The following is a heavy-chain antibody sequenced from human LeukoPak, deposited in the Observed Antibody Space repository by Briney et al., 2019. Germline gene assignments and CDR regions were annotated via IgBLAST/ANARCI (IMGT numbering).Heavy chain of an antibody. J-gene: IGHJ4*02. D-gene: IGHD4-11*01. CDR3: AKDAQRGFDYSNSLEY. V-gene: IGHV3-33*06. CDR1: GFTYSHYG. Sequence: GGSLRLSCAPSGFTYSHYGMHWVRQAPGKGLEWVAVIWSGGTEKYYGDAVKGRFTISRDNSRNTLYLQMNSLRGEDTAVYYCAKDAQRGFDYSNSLEYWGQGTLVTVSS. CDR2: IWSGGTEK.